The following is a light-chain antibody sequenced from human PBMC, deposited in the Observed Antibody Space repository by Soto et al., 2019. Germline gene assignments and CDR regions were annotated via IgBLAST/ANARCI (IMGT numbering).Light chain of an antibody. CDR1: QSIGSN. J-gene: IGKJ2*01. CDR2: GAS. CDR3: QHYNNWDT. Sequence: EIVMTQSPATLSVSPGERATLSCRASQSIGSNLAWYQQKRGQAPRLLIYGASTRATGIPARFSGSGSGTEFTLTISSLQSEDFAVYFCQHYNNWDTLGQGTKVDIK. V-gene: IGKV3-15*01.